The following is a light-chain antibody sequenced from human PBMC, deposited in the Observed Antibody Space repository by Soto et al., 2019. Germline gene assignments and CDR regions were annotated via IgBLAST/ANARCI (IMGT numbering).Light chain of an antibody. CDR1: SNDISPYNY. CDR2: DVH. V-gene: IGLV2-14*01. J-gene: IGLJ2*01. CDR3: CSYTRSGTLS. Sequence: QSALTQPASVSGSPGQSITISCIGTSNDISPYNYVSWYLHHPGQAPQLLIYDVHKRPSGISARFSGSKSGNTASLTISGLQHEDTDFYYGCSYTRSGTLSFGGGTKLTVL.